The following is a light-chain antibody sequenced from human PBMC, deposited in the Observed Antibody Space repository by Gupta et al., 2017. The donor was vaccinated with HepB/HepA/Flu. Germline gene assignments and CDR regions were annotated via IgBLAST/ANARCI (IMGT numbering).Light chain of an antibody. CDR3: NSRDSSRKQYV. V-gene: IGLV3-19*01. Sequence: SSELTQDPAVSVALGQTVRSTCQGDSLRNSYASWFQQKPGQDPILVIYNKNNRPSGIPDRFSGSSSGNTASLTITGAQAEDEADYYCNSRDSSRKQYVFGTRTSVNVL. CDR1: SLRNSY. CDR2: NKN. J-gene: IGLJ1*01.